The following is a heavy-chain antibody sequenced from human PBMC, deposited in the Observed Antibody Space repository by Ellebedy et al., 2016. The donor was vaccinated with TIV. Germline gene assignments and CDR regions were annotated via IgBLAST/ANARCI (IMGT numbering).Heavy chain of an antibody. CDR1: RFIVSRTY. J-gene: IGHJ4*02. CDR2: IYSGGGT. Sequence: PGGSLRLSCASSRFIVSRTYLSWVRQAPGKGLEWVSIIYSGGGTYYADSVKGRFTISRDNSKNTLYLQMNSLRVEDTAVYDWASRPNGDYHFLNYWGQGTLVTVSS. D-gene: IGHD4-17*01. V-gene: IGHV3-66*01. CDR3: ASRPNGDYHFLNY.